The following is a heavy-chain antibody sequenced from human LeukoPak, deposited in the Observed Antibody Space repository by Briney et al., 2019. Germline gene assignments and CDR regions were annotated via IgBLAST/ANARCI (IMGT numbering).Heavy chain of an antibody. D-gene: IGHD6-19*01. CDR1: GYTFTGYY. CDR2: VNPNSGGT. V-gene: IGHV1-2*02. CDR3: AKDQQYSSAWKQIGAFDI. Sequence: ALVKVSCKASGYTFTGYYMHWVRQAPGQGLEWMGWVNPNSGGTNYAQKFQGRVTMTRDTSISTAYMELSRLRSDDTAVYYCAKDQQYSSAWKQIGAFDIWGQGTMVTASS. J-gene: IGHJ3*02.